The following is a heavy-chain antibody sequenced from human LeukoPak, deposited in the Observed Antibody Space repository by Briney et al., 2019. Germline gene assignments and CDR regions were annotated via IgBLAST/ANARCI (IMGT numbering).Heavy chain of an antibody. CDR3: ARPYDYYAGSAQVDAFDI. CDR2: IKHSGST. CDR1: GGFLWGYY. Sequence: SEPVSLLRGVCGGFLWGYYGMWLPHPPGKAVEWMGEIKHSGSTNYNPSLKSRVTISVDTSKNQFSLKLSSVTAADTAVYYCARPYDYYAGSAQVDAFDIWGQGTMVTVSS. J-gene: IGHJ3*02. V-gene: IGHV4-34*01. D-gene: IGHD3-10*01.